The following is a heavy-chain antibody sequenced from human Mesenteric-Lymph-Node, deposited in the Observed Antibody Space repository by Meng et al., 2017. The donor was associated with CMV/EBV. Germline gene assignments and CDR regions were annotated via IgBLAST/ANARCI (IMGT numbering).Heavy chain of an antibody. V-gene: IGHV3-23*01. CDR1: GFTFTSYA. D-gene: IGHD5/OR15-5a*01. J-gene: IGHJ4*02. Sequence: GESLKISCAASGFTFTSYAMSWVRQAPGKGLEWVSASSGDGARSYYADSVRGRFTISRDTSKNTLYLQMNSPRAEYTAIYYCAKGLSVFDYWGQGTLVTVSS. CDR3: AKGLSVFDY. CDR2: SSGDGARS.